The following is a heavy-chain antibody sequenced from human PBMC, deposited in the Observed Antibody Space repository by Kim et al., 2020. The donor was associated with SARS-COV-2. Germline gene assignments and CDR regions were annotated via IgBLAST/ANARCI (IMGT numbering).Heavy chain of an antibody. D-gene: IGHD1-26*01. CDR2: TYYSSKWYS. CDR3: AREGGRTYYMDV. J-gene: IGHJ6*03. Sequence: SQTLSLTCAISGDSVSSNSATWTWIRQSPSRGLEWLGRTYYSSKWYSDYAISVKSRITINSHTSKNQFSLQLDPVTPEDTAVYYCAREGGRTYYMDVWGKGTTVTVSS. CDR1: GDSVSSNSAT. V-gene: IGHV6-1*01.